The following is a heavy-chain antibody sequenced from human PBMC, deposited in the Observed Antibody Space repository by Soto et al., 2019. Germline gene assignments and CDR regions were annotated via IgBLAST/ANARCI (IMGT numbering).Heavy chain of an antibody. Sequence: QITLKESGPTLVKPTQTLTLTCTFSGFSLSTSGVGVGWIRQPPGKALEWLAFIYWDDDKRYSPSLKSRLTITKDTSKNQVVLTMTNMDPVDTATYYGAHRRVVPAKGNNWFDTWGQGTLVIVSS. CDR2: IYWDDDK. D-gene: IGHD2-15*01. CDR1: GFSLSTSGVG. J-gene: IGHJ5*02. V-gene: IGHV2-5*02. CDR3: AHRRVVPAKGNNWFDT.